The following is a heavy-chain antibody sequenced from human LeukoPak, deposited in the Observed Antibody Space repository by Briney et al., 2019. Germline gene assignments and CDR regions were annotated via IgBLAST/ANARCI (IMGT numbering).Heavy chain of an antibody. CDR3: ARGVRIAVAGYIDY. V-gene: IGHV3-21*01. Sequence: GGSLRLSCAASGFTFSSYSMNWVRQAPGKGLEWVSSISSSSSYIYYADSVKGRFTISRDNSKNTLYLQMNSLRAEDTAVYYCARGVRIAVAGYIDYWGQGTLVTVSS. J-gene: IGHJ4*02. CDR2: ISSSSSYI. D-gene: IGHD6-19*01. CDR1: GFTFSSYS.